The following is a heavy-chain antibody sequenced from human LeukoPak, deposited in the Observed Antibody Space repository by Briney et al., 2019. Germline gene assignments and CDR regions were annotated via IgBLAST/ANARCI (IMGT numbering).Heavy chain of an antibody. J-gene: IGHJ5*02. D-gene: IGHD1-1*01. CDR1: GDSINSYC. Sequence: SETLSLTCIVSGDSINSYCWNWIRQSPEKGLEWIGRIYGSGSTMYNPSLRSRVTLLVDTSNNQFSLKLSSVTAADTAIYYCARRVVEARPSSERNWLDPWGQGTLVTVSP. V-gene: IGHV4-59*08. CDR2: IYGSGST. CDR3: ARRVVEARPSSERNWLDP.